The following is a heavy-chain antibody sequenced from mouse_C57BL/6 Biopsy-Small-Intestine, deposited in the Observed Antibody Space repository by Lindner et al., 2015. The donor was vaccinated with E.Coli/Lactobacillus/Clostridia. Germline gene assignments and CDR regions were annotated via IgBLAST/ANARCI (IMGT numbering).Heavy chain of an antibody. CDR1: GYSFTVYY. V-gene: IGHV1-31*01. CDR2: IYPYNGLS. J-gene: IGHJ3*01. Sequence: VQLQESGPELVKPGTSVKISCKASGYSFTVYYMLWVKQSHGNILDWIGYIYPYNGLSSYNQKFKGKATLTVDKSSSTAYMQLKSLTSEDSAVYYCARSDEGSFAYWGQGTLVIVSA. CDR3: ARSDEGSFAY.